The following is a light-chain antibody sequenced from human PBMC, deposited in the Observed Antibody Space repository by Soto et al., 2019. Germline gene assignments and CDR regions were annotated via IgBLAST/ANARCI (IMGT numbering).Light chain of an antibody. V-gene: IGLV1-51*01. CDR3: GTWDSSLSTGV. Sequence: QPVLTQPPSVSAAPGQKVTISCSGSSSNIGNNYVSWYQQFPGTAPKLLIYDNNNRPSGIPDRFSGSKSGTSATLGITGLQTGDEADYYCGTWDSSLSTGVFGTGTKVTVL. J-gene: IGLJ1*01. CDR1: SSNIGNNY. CDR2: DNN.